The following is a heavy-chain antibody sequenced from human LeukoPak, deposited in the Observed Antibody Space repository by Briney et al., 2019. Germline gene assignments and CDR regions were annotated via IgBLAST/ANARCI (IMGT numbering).Heavy chain of an antibody. V-gene: IGHV3-23*01. CDR1: GFTFSSYA. J-gene: IGHJ4*02. D-gene: IGHD3-22*01. CDR3: EKDDGPWDYDRSGYYYVRGFDY. CDR2: VSGSGGST. Sequence: ASLILSCAASGFTFSSYAMSLLRQPPGKGLEWVSAVSGSGGSTYYADSVKGRFTISRDNTKNTLYLQINSLRGEDTAVYYCEKDDGPWDYDRSGYYYVRGFDYWGQGTLVTVSS.